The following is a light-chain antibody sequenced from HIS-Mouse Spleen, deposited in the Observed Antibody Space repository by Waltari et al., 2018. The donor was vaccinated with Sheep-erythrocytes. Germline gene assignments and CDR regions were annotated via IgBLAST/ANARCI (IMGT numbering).Light chain of an antibody. Sequence: QSALTQPRSVSGSPGQSVTIPCTGTSSAVGGYNYFSWYQQYPGKAPKLMIYDVSKRPSGVPDRFSGSKSGNTASLTISGLQAEDEADYYCCSYAGSYNHVFATGTKVTVL. CDR1: SSAVGGYNY. V-gene: IGLV2-11*01. CDR2: DVS. J-gene: IGLJ1*01. CDR3: CSYAGSYNHV.